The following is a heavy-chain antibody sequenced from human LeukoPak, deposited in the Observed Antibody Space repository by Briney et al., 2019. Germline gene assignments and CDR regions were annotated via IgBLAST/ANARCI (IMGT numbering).Heavy chain of an antibody. J-gene: IGHJ6*03. V-gene: IGHV3-15*01. D-gene: IGHD6-13*01. CDR1: GFTFNIAW. Sequence: GGSLRLSCAASGFTFNIAWMSWVRQAPGKGLEWVGRIKSKTDGGTTDYAAPVKGRFSISRDDSKNTVYLQMNSLKTEDTGVYHCATEGSSWYEGYYYMDVWGKGTTVTVSS. CDR2: IKSKTDGGTT. CDR3: ATEGSSWYEGYYYMDV.